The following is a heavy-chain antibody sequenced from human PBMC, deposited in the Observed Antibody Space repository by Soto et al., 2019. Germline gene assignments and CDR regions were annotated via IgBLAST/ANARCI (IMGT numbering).Heavy chain of an antibody. J-gene: IGHJ5*02. V-gene: IGHV3-30*18. CDR2: ISYDGNNK. D-gene: IGHD2-8*01. CDR1: GFTFSSFG. Sequence: QVQLVESGGGVVQPGRSLRLSCAASGFTFSSFGVHWVRQAPGKGLEWVAVISYDGNNKYYADSVKGRFTISRDNSRKFEYLQMDSLRAEDTTVYYCSKDFRGCTSGVCLHNWFDPWGQGTRVTVSS. CDR3: SKDFRGCTSGVCLHNWFDP.